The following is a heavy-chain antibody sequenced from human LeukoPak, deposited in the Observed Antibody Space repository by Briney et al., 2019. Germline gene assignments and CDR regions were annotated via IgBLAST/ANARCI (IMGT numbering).Heavy chain of an antibody. J-gene: IGHJ5*02. V-gene: IGHV3-30*04. CDR2: ISYDGSNK. Sequence: GGSLRLSCAASGFTFSSYAIHWVRQAPGKGLEWVAVISYDGSNKYYADSVKGRFTISRDNSKNTLYLQMNSLRAEDTAVYYCAKDGGSGSYYHNWFDPWGQGTLVTVSS. CDR1: GFTFSSYA. D-gene: IGHD3-10*01. CDR3: AKDGGSGSYYHNWFDP.